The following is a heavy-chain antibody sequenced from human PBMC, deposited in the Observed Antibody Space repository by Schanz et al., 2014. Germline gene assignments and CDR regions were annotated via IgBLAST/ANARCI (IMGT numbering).Heavy chain of an antibody. J-gene: IGHJ4*02. CDR2: LWHDGSKK. CDR3: ARDFHGYGPHLDY. Sequence: QMQLVESGGGLVKPGRSLRLSCVASGFTFSSYDVFWVRQAPGKGLEWVAILWHDGSKKYYADSVKGRFTVSRDNSKNTLYLQLNSLRAEDTAVYYCARDFHGYGPHLDYWGQGSLVTVSS. V-gene: IGHV3-33*01. D-gene: IGHD5-12*01. CDR1: GFTFSSYD.